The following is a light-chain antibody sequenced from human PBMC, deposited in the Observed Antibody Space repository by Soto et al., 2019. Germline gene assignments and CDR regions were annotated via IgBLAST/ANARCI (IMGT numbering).Light chain of an antibody. CDR3: AAWDDSLSGPGV. V-gene: IGLV1-47*01. Sequence: VLTQPPSASGTPGQRVTISCSGSSSNIGNFYVYWYQQLPGTAPKLLIYKNNQRPLGVPDRFSGSKSGTSASLAISGLRSEDEADYYCAAWDDSLSGPGVFGGGTQLTVL. CDR2: KNN. J-gene: IGLJ7*01. CDR1: SSNIGNFY.